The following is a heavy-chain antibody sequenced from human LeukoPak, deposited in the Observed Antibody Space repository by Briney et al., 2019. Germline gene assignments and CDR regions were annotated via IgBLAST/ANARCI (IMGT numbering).Heavy chain of an antibody. D-gene: IGHD6-19*01. CDR1: GFTFGNFW. CDR3: ARVLSYSSGWYHALDY. Sequence: PGGSLRLSCVASGFTFGNFWMSWVRQPPGKGLEWIGEIYHSGSTNYNPSLKSRVTISVDKSKNQFSLKLSSVTAADTAVYYCARVLSYSSGWYHALDYWGQGTLVTVSS. CDR2: IYHSGST. V-gene: IGHV4-4*02. J-gene: IGHJ4*02.